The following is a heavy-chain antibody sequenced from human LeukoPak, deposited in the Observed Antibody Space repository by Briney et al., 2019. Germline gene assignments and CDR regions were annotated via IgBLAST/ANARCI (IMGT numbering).Heavy chain of an antibody. J-gene: IGHJ4*02. CDR3: ARGLYSSSSLDY. CDR2: INHSGST. CDR1: GGSFSGYY. Sequence: PSETLSLTCAVYGGSFSGYYWSWIRQPPGKGLEWIGEINHSGSTNYNPSLKSRITISVDTSKNQFSLKLSSVTAADMAVYYCARGLYSSSSLDYWGQGTLVTVSS. V-gene: IGHV4-34*01. D-gene: IGHD6-6*01.